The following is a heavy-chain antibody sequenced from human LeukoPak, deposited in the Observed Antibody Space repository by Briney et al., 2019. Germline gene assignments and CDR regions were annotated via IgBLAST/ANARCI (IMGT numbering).Heavy chain of an antibody. CDR2: IYYSGST. V-gene: IGHV4-39*01. Sequence: SETLSLTCTVSGGSISSSSYYWGWIRQPPGKGLEWIGSIYYSGSTYYNPSLKSRVTISVDTSKNQFSLKLSSVTAADTAVYYCARAPPGVVVPGAKRSGWFDPWGQGTLVTVSS. J-gene: IGHJ5*02. CDR1: GGSISSSSYY. CDR3: ARAPPGVVVPGAKRSGWFDP. D-gene: IGHD2-2*01.